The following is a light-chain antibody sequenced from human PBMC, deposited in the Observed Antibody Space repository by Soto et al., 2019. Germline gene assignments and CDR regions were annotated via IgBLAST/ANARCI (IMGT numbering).Light chain of an antibody. Sequence: DMQVTQSPSSLSASVGDRVTITCRASQSISTYLNWYQQKPGKAPKLLIYAASSLQSGVPSRFSGSGSGTDFTLTINSLQPEDFGTYYCQESHRDLLIFGPGTKVDIK. CDR3: QESHRDLLI. CDR1: QSISTY. V-gene: IGKV1-39*01. CDR2: AAS. J-gene: IGKJ3*01.